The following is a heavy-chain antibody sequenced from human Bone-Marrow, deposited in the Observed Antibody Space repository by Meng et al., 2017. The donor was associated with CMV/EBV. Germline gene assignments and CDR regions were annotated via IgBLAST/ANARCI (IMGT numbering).Heavy chain of an antibody. CDR1: GFCYSSSA. D-gene: IGHD6-19*01. Sequence: AASGFCYSSSAIGWVRQAPGKGLEWVSAISGDAVSTYYADSVKGRFTISRDNSENTLYLQMKSLRAEDTAVYYCAKVGESSAWSLEYWGQGTLVTVSS. CDR3: AKVGESSAWSLEY. V-gene: IGHV3-23*01. CDR2: ISGDAVST. J-gene: IGHJ4*02.